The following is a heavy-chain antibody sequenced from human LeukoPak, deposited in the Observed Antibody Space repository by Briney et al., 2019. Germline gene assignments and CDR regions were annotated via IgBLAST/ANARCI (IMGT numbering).Heavy chain of an antibody. CDR2: IYTSGST. V-gene: IGHV4-61*02. Sequence: SETLSLTCTVSGGSISSGSYYWSWIRQPAGKGLEWIGRIYTSGSTNYNPSLKSRVTISVDTSKNQFSLKLSSVTAADTAVYYCARAPRDYVWGSPAGWFDPWGQGTLVTVSS. CDR3: ARAPRDYVWGSPAGWFDP. J-gene: IGHJ5*02. CDR1: GGSISSGSYY. D-gene: IGHD3-16*01.